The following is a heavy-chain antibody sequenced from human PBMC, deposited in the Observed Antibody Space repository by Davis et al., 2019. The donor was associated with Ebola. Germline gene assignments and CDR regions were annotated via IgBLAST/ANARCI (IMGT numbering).Heavy chain of an antibody. CDR2: LGTSADT. CDR1: GFIFRNYV. V-gene: IGHV3-23*01. J-gene: IGHJ3*02. Sequence: GESLKISCAASGFIFRNYVMSWVRQAPGKGLEWVSTLGTSADTYYADSVKGRFTIPRDNSKNTLYLQMNGLRVEDTAIYYCAKDLYSSGWWGGAFDIWGQGTMVTVSS. D-gene: IGHD6-19*01. CDR3: AKDLYSSGWWGGAFDI.